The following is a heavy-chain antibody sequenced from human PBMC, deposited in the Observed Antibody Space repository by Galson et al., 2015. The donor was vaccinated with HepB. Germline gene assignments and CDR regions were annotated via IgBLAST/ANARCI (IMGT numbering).Heavy chain of an antibody. CDR3: AKHTGQVSYFDWAHYFDY. V-gene: IGHV3-23*01. Sequence: SLRLSCAASGFTFSSYAMSWVRQAPGKGLEWVSAVSGSGSSTHYADSVKGRFTISRDNSKNTLYLQMNSLRAEDTAVYYCAKHTGQVSYFDWAHYFDYWGQGTLVTVSS. D-gene: IGHD3-9*01. CDR2: VSGSGSST. J-gene: IGHJ4*02. CDR1: GFTFSSYA.